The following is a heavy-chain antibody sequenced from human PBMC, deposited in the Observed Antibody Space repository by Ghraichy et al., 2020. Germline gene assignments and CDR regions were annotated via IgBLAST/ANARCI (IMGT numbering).Heavy chain of an antibody. CDR2: IYSGGST. CDR3: ARDEAYYDFLSGTNAFDI. J-gene: IGHJ3*02. CDR1: GFTVSSNY. D-gene: IGHD3-3*01. V-gene: IGHV3-53*01. Sequence: GGSLRLSCAASGFTVSSNYMSWVRQAPGKGLEWVSVIYSGGSTYYADSVKGRFTISRDNSTNTLHLQMNSMIAADTAVYYCARDEAYYDFLSGTNAFDIWGQGTMVTVSS.